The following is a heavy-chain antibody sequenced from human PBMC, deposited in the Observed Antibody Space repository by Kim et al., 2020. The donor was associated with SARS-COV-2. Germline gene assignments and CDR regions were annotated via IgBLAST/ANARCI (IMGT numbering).Heavy chain of an antibody. CDR2: TSSDGSSK. CDR1: GFTFSGYA. CDR3: ARAQAYCSGGSCYPRPFDY. J-gene: IGHJ4*02. D-gene: IGHD2-15*01. Sequence: GGSLRLSCAASGFTFSGYAMHWVRQAPGKGLEWVTVTSSDGSSKDYADSVKGRITISRDNSKNTLYLQMNSLRTEDTAVYYCARAQAYCSGGSCYPRPFDYWGQGTLAT. V-gene: IGHV3-30*04.